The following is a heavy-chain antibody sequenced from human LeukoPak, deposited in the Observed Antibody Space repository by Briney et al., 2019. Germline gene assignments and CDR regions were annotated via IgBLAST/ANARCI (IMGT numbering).Heavy chain of an antibody. D-gene: IGHD3-10*01. V-gene: IGHV4-59*08. CDR2: IYYSGST. J-gene: IGHJ5*02. CDR1: GGSISSYY. CDR3: ARAGPFGNWFDP. Sequence: SETLSLTCTVSGGSISSYYWSWIRQPPGKGLEWIGYIYYSGSTNYNPSLKSRVTISVDTSKNQFSLKLSSVTAADTAVYYCARAGPFGNWFDPWGQGTLVTVSS.